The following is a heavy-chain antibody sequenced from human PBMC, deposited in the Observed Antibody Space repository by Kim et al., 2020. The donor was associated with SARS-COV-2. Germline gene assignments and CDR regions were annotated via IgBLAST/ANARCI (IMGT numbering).Heavy chain of an antibody. CDR2: ISSYSKFS. CDR1: GFRFSDYY. D-gene: IGHD3-16*01. CDR3: AGGGDGYNPSFDY. V-gene: IGHV3-11*03. J-gene: IGHJ4*01. Sequence: GGSLRLSCVASGFRFSDYYMSWIRQAPGKGLEWISYISSYSKFSNYANSMKGRFTISRDDATNSLYLQINNVRVEDTAVYFCAGGGDGYNPSFDYWGHGTLVTVSS.